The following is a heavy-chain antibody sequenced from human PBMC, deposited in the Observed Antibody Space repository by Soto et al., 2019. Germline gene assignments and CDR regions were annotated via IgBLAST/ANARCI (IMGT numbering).Heavy chain of an antibody. CDR2: INPNTGGT. CDR1: GYTFTGYF. CDR3: AIVASWAARDWFDP. J-gene: IGHJ5*02. Sequence: QVQLVQSGAEVKKPGASVKVSCKASGYTFTGYFIHWVRDVPGQGLEYLGWINPNTGGTDYAQKFQGRVTMTRATSISTVFMDLRRLTSSATAVYYCAIVASWAARDWFDPWGQGTLVTVSS. V-gene: IGHV1-2*02. D-gene: IGHD2-15*01.